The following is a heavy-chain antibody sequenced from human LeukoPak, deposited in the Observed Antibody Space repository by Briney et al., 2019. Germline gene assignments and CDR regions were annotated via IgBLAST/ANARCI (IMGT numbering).Heavy chain of an antibody. V-gene: IGHV3-66*01. Sequence: GGSLRLPCAASEFSVGSNYMTWVRQAPGKGLEWVSLYSGGSTYYADSVKGRFTISRDNSKNTLYLQMNSLRAEDTAVYYCARGPSGYHNTGGQGTLVTVSS. CDR1: EFSVGSNY. D-gene: IGHD5-12*01. CDR2: YSGGST. CDR3: ARGPSGYHNT. J-gene: IGHJ4*02.